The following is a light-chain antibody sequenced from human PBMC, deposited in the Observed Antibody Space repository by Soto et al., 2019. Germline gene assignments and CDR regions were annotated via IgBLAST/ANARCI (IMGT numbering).Light chain of an antibody. CDR3: SSYTTRSTLV. CDR2: DVT. CDR1: SSDVGAYDF. V-gene: IGLV2-14*01. Sequence: QSALTQPASVSGSPGQSITISCTGTSSDVGAYDFVSWYQHHPGKAPKLVTFDVTHRPPGISDRFSGSKSANTASLTISGLQAEDEAFYYCSSYTTRSTLVFGGGTKVTVL. J-gene: IGLJ1*01.